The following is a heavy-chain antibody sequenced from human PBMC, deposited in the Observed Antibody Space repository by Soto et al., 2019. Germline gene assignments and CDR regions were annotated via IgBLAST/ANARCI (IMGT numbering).Heavy chain of an antibody. CDR2: INAGNGNT. V-gene: IGHV1-3*01. CDR1: GYTFTSYA. J-gene: IGHJ4*02. CDR3: ASGSYPIPLDY. D-gene: IGHD1-26*01. Sequence: QVQLVQSGAEVKKPGASVKVSCKASGYTFTSYAMHWVRQAPGQRLEWLGWINAGNGNTQYSQKFQGSVTITRDTTANTTDMELSSLRSEDTAVYYCASGSYPIPLDYWGQGTLVTVSP.